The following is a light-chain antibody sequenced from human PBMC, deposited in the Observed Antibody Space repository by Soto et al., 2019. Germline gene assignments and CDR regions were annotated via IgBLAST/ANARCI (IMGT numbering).Light chain of an antibody. CDR1: TGAVTSGHY. Sequence: AVVTQEPSLTVSPGGPVTLTCGPSTGAVTSGHYPYWFQQKPGQAPRTLIYDTSNKHSWTPARFSGSLLGGKAALTLSGAQPEDEAEYYCLLSYSGARPVVFGGGTKLTVL. V-gene: IGLV7-46*01. CDR2: DTS. J-gene: IGLJ2*01. CDR3: LLSYSGARPVV.